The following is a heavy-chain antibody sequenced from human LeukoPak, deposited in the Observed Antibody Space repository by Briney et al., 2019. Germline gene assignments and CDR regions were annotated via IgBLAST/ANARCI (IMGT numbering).Heavy chain of an antibody. CDR3: AKDGALWWRTENFDY. CDR2: ISSSSSYI. J-gene: IGHJ4*02. V-gene: IGHV3-21*01. CDR1: GFTFSSYS. D-gene: IGHD2-21*01. Sequence: GGSLRLSCAASGFTFSSYSMNWVRQAPGKGLEWVSSISSSSSYIYYADSVKGRFTISRDNAKNSLYLQMNSLRAEDTAVYYCAKDGALWWRTENFDYWGQGTLVTVSS.